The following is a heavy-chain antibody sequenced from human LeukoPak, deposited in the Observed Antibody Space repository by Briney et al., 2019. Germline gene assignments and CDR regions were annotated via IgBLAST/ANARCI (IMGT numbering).Heavy chain of an antibody. J-gene: IGHJ4*02. D-gene: IGHD6-13*01. V-gene: IGHV3-30-3*01. CDR3: ARLRAAQTYDY. CDR1: GFTFSNYA. Sequence: GGSLRLSCAASGFTFSNYAMHWVRQAPGKGLEWVAVISYDGINKYYADSVKGQFTLSRDNSKNTLYLQMNSLRAEDTAVYYCARLRAAQTYDYWGQGTLVTVSS. CDR2: ISYDGINK.